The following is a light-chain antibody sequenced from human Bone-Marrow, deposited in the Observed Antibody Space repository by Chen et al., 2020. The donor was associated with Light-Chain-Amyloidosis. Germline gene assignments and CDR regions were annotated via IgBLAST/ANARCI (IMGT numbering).Light chain of an antibody. V-gene: IGLV2-14*01. J-gene: IGLJ1*01. CDR3: SSYTITNTLV. CDR2: EVT. CDR1: SSDVGCDNH. Sequence: QSALTQPASVSESPVQSITISCPGTSSDVGCDNHVSWYQQHPDKAPKLMIYEVTNRPSWVPDRFSGSKSDNTASLTISGLQTEDEADYFCSSYTITNTLVFGSGTRVTVL.